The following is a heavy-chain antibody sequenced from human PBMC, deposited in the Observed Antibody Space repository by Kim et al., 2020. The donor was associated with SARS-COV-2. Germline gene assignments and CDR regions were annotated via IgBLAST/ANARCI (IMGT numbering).Heavy chain of an antibody. CDR1: GGSISSYY. D-gene: IGHD6-19*01. V-gene: IGHV4-59*01. J-gene: IGHJ4*02. CDR2: IYYSGST. CDR3: AREGGSPGIAVY. Sequence: SETLSLTCTVSGGSISSYYWSWIRQPPGKGLEWIGYIYYSGSTNYNPSLKSRVTISVDTSKNQFSLKLSSVTAADTAVYYCAREGGSPGIAVYWGQGTLVTVSS.